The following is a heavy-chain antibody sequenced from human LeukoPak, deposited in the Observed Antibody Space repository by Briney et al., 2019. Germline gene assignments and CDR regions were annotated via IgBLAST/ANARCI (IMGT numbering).Heavy chain of an antibody. CDR1: GFTFSSYG. CDR2: IRYDGSNK. D-gene: IGHD3-16*02. J-gene: IGHJ1*01. V-gene: IGHV3-30*02. CDR3: AKDYDYVWGSYGWYFQH. Sequence: PGGSLRLSCAASGFTFSSYGMHWVRQAPSKGLEWVAFIRYDGSNKYYADSVKGRFTISRDNSKNTLYLQMNSLRAEDTAVYYCAKDYDYVWGSYGWYFQHWGQGTLVTVSS.